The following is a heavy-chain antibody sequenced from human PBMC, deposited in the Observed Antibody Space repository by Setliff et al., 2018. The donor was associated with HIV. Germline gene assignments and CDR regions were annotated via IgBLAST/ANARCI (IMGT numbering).Heavy chain of an antibody. J-gene: IGHJ4*02. V-gene: IGHV3-23*01. CDR3: AKDSRTRFGADYWPDYFDS. Sequence: LRLSCVTSGFTFSKYALSWVRQAPGKGPEWVSGVSGGSGRAYYTESVEGCFTMTRDNSKKTLYLEMNNLRAEDTALYFCAKDSRTRFGADYWPDYFDSWGQGTLVTVSS. D-gene: IGHD4-17*01. CDR1: GFTFSKYA. CDR2: VSGGSGRA.